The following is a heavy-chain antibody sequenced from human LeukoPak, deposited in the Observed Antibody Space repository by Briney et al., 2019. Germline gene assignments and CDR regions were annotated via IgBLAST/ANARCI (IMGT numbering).Heavy chain of an antibody. CDR1: GFTFSSYS. J-gene: IGHJ5*02. CDR3: ASALNYYDSSGYYFKGSEFDP. Sequence: PGGSLRLSCAASGFTFSSYSMNWVRQAPGKGLEWVSSISSSSSYIYYADSVKGRFTISRDNAKNSLYLQMNSLRAEDTAVYYCASALNYYDSSGYYFKGSEFDPWGQGTLVTVSS. V-gene: IGHV3-21*01. D-gene: IGHD3-22*01. CDR2: ISSSSSYI.